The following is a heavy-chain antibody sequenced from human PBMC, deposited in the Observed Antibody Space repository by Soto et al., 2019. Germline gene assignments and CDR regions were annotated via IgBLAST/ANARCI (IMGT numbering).Heavy chain of an antibody. V-gene: IGHV4-59*08. CDR2: IHNNGES. J-gene: IGHJ3*02. CDR1: GGSISYSY. D-gene: IGHD5-12*01. CDR3: ARQPPATAAFDI. Sequence: QVQLQESGPGLVKPSETLSLTCTVSGGSISYSYWSWIRQSPGEGLEWTGYIHNNGESNYNPSLQSRVTMSLHTSKNQVSLNLPSVTAADTAVYYCARQPPATAAFDIWGQGTMVTVSS.